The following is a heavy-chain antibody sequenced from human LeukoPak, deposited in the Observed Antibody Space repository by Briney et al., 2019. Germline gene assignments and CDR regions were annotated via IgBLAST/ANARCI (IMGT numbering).Heavy chain of an antibody. J-gene: IGHJ2*01. V-gene: IGHV4-59*01. CDR2: IYSSGNT. CDR3: AREDTSYSYRYGSGDWYFDL. CDR1: GDSLITNY. Sequence: PSETLSLTCTVSGDSLITNYWNWIRQPPGKGLEWIGYIYSSGNTKYNPSLESRATISIDTSQNQFSLRLTSVTAADTAVYYCAREDTSYSYRYGSGDWYFDLWGRGTLVTVSS. D-gene: IGHD5-18*01.